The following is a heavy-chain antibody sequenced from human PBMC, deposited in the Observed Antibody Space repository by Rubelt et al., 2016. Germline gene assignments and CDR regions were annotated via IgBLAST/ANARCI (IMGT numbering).Heavy chain of an antibody. CDR1: GFTFSSYS. CDR2: ISSSSSTI. Sequence: EVQLVESGGGLVQPGGSLRLSCAASGFTFSSYSMNWVRQAPGKGLEWVSYISSSSSTIYYADSVKGRFTISRDKAKNSLYLQMNSLRDEDTAVYYCAREGYCSGGSCYYYYYYYGMDVWGQGTTVTVSS. J-gene: IGHJ6*02. CDR3: AREGYCSGGSCYYYYYYYGMDV. D-gene: IGHD2-15*01. V-gene: IGHV3-48*02.